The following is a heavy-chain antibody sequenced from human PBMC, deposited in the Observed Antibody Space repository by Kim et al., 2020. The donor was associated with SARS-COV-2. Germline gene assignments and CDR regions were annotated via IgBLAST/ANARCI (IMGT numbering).Heavy chain of an antibody. CDR3: ARAPRGGVITFGGVISGGFDY. D-gene: IGHD3-16*02. CDR2: IYYSGST. CDR1: GGSISSGGYY. J-gene: IGHJ4*02. V-gene: IGHV4-31*03. Sequence: SSTCTVSGGSISSGGYYWSWIRQHPGKGLEWSGYIYYSGSTYYNPSLKSRVTISVDTSKDQFSLKLSSVTAADTAVYYCARAPRGGVITFGGVISGGFDYWGQGTLVTVSS.